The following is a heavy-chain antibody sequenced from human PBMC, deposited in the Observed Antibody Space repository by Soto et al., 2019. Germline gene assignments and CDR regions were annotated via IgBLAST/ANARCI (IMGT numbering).Heavy chain of an antibody. Sequence: SVKVSCKASGGTFSSYTISWVRQAPGQGLEWMGRIIPILGIANYAQKFQGRVTITVDKSTSTAYMELSSLRSEDTAVYYCAGDIVVVPAAMPLRSFDYWGQGTLVTVSS. J-gene: IGHJ4*02. CDR2: IIPILGIA. CDR3: AGDIVVVPAAMPLRSFDY. CDR1: GGTFSSYT. D-gene: IGHD2-2*01. V-gene: IGHV1-69*02.